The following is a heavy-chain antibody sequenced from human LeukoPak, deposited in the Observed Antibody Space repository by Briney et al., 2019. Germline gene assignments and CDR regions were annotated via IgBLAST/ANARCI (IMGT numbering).Heavy chain of an antibody. CDR1: GGSISSGDYY. CDR3: ASQTLGYWYFDL. D-gene: IGHD3-10*01. V-gene: IGHV4-30-4*01. Sequence: SQTLSLTCTVSGGSISSGDYYWSWIRQPPGKGLEWIGYIYYSGSTYYNPSLKSRVTISVDTSKNQFSLKLSSVTAADTAVYCCASQTLGYWYFDLWGRGTLVTVSS. J-gene: IGHJ2*01. CDR2: IYYSGST.